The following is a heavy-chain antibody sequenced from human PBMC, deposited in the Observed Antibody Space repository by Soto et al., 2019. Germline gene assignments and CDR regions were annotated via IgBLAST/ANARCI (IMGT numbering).Heavy chain of an antibody. Sequence: SETLSLTCTVSGGSISSGGYYWSWIRQHPGKGLEWIGYIYYGRSANYNPSLKSRVTLSVDTSTNQCSLTLSSMTAADTAVYYCALRSMAVVPEYWGQRTLVTVSS. J-gene: IGHJ4*02. CDR1: GGSISSGGYY. CDR3: ALRSMAVVPEY. D-gene: IGHD3-22*01. CDR2: IYYGRSA. V-gene: IGHV4-61*08.